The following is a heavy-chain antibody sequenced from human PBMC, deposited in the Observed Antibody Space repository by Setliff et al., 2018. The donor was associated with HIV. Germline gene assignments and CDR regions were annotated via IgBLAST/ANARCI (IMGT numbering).Heavy chain of an antibody. D-gene: IGHD2-2*01. Sequence: ASVKVSCKASGGTFSSFDINWVRQATGQGLEWMGWMNPDSGNTGYAQKFQGRVTMTRKTSTSTAFMELISLRSEDTAVYYCARAPRGVGSSSYFDYWCQGALVTVS. CDR2: MNPDSGNT. CDR3: ARAPRGVGSSSYFDY. V-gene: IGHV1-8*02. J-gene: IGHJ4*02. CDR1: GGTFSSFD.